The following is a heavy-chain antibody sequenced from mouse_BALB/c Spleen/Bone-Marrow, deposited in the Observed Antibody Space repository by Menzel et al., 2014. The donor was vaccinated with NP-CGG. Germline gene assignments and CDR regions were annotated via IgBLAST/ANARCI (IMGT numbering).Heavy chain of an antibody. CDR2: INPDSSTI. D-gene: IGHD2-1*01. J-gene: IGHJ2*01. CDR1: GFDFSRYW. V-gene: IGHV4-1*02. Sequence: DVKVEESGGGLVQPGGSLKLSCAASGFDFSRYWMSWVRQAPGKGLEWIGEINPDSSTINYTPSLKDKFIISRDNAKNTLYLQMSKVRSEDTALYYCARQGYYGKGDYWGQGTTLTVSS. CDR3: ARQGYYGKGDY.